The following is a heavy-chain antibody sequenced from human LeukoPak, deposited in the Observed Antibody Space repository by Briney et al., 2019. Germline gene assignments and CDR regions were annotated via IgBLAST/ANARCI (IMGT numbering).Heavy chain of an antibody. V-gene: IGHV4-34*01. Sequence: PSETLSLTCAVSGGSFSGYYWTWIRQPPGKGLEWIGEINHSGSANYNPSLKSRVTISLDTSKNQFSPKLSSVTAADTAVYYCARGQGTVTTHWGQGTLVTVSS. CDR3: ARGQGTVTTH. CDR1: GGSFSGYY. J-gene: IGHJ4*02. CDR2: INHSGSA. D-gene: IGHD4-17*01.